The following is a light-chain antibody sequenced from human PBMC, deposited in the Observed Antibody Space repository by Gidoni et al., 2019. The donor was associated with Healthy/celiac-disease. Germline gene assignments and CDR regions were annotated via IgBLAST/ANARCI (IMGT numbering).Light chain of an antibody. CDR1: QSISSW. CDR3: QQYNSYST. V-gene: IGKV1-5*01. CDR2: DAS. J-gene: IGKJ1*01. Sequence: DIQMTQSPSTRSASVGDRVTITCRASQSISSWLAWYQQKPGKAPKLLIYDASSLESGVPSRFSGSGSGTEFTLTISSLQPDDFATYYCQQYNSYSTFXQXTKVEIK.